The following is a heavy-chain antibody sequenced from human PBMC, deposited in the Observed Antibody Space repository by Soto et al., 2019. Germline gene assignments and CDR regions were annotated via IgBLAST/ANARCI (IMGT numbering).Heavy chain of an antibody. CDR3: ARLDPVVVDAFDI. D-gene: IGHD2-15*01. CDR2: INPNSGGT. CDR1: GYTFTGYY. V-gene: IGHV1-2*02. Sequence: ASVKVSCKASGYTFTGYYMHWGRQAPGQGLEWMGWINPNSGGTNYAQKFQGRVTMTRDTSSSTAYMELSRLRSAATAVYYCARLDPVVVDAFDIWGQGTMVTVSS. J-gene: IGHJ3*02.